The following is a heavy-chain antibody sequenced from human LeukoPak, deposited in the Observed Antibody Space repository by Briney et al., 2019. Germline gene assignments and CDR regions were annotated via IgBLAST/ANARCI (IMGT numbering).Heavy chain of an antibody. D-gene: IGHD1-26*01. J-gene: IGHJ3*02. CDR2: IRYDGSNK. V-gene: IGHV3-30*02. Sequence: GGSLRLSCAASGFTFSSYGMHWVRQAPGKGLEWVAFIRYDGSNKYYADSVKGRFTISRDNSKNTLYLQMNSLRAEDTAVYYCATSGSYYVGAFDIWGQGTMVTVSS. CDR3: ATSGSYYVGAFDI. CDR1: GFTFSSYG.